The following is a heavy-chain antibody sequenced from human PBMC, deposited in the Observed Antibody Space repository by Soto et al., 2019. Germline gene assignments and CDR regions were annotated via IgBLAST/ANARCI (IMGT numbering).Heavy chain of an antibody. CDR2: IFPGDSDT. CDR3: AKHASLDFFPWTPKNNRFDP. V-gene: IGHV5-51*01. Sequence: RGESLKISCKGSGYSFTTYWIAWVRQMPGKGLEWMGVIFPGDSDTGYSPSFQGQVTISVDKSISTAYLQWNSLKASDTALYYCAKHASLDFFPWTPKNNRFDPWGQGNLVTVSS. CDR1: GYSFTTYW. J-gene: IGHJ5*02. D-gene: IGHD3-3*01.